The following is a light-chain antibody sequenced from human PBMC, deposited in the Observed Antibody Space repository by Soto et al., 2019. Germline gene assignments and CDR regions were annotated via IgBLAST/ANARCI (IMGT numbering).Light chain of an antibody. CDR1: QSLLHRNGFNY. J-gene: IGKJ4*01. V-gene: IGKV2-28*01. Sequence: DIVMTQSPLSLPVTPGEPASISCWSNQSLLHRNGFNYLDWYLQKPGQSPQLLIYLGSNRASGVPDRFSGSGSGTDFTLKISTVEAEDVGVFYCMKHLQTPFTFGGGTKVE. CDR2: LGS. CDR3: MKHLQTPFT.